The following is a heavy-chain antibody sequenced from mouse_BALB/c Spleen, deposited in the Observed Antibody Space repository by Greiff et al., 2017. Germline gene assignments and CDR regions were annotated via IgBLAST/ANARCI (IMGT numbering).Heavy chain of an antibody. V-gene: IGHV5-6-3*01. CDR1: GFTFSSYG. CDR2: INSNGGST. CDR3: AREGPTGAMDY. D-gene: IGHD1-1*01. Sequence: DVKLVESGGGLVQPGGSLKLSCAASGFTFSSYGMSWVRQTPDKRLELVATINSNGGSTYYPDSVKGRFTISRDNAKNTLYLQMSSLKSEDTAMYYCAREGPTGAMDYWGQGTSVTVSS. J-gene: IGHJ4*01.